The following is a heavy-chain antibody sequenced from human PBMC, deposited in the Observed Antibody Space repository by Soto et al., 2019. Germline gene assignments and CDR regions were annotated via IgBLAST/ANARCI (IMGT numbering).Heavy chain of an antibody. V-gene: IGHV3-53*01. CDR1: GFSVGGNY. CDR3: ARGPKSDC. J-gene: IGHJ4*02. Sequence: EERLVQSGGGLIQPGGSLRLSCAASGFSVGGNYMSWVRQAPGKGLECVSLIYSGGDPYYADSVKGRFTLSRDNSKNMLYLQMNSLRAEDTAVYYCARGPKSDCWGQGTLVTVSS. CDR2: IYSGGDP.